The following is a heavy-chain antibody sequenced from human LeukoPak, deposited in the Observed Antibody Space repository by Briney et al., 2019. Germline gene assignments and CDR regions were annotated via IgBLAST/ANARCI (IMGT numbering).Heavy chain of an antibody. V-gene: IGHV1-18*01. CDR2: ISAYSGDT. CDR1: GYTFTSYG. D-gene: IGHD5-18*01. CDR3: ARGSSYGFSMGY. J-gene: IGHJ4*02. Sequence: APVKVSCKASGYTFTSYGINWVRQAPGQGLEWMGWISAYSGDTNYAQKLQDRATMTTDTSTTTAYMELKNLRSDDTAVYYCARGSSYGFSMGYWGQGTLVTVSS.